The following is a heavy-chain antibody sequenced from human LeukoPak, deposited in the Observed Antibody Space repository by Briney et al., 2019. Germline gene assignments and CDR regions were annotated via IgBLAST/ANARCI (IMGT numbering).Heavy chain of an antibody. J-gene: IGHJ6*02. CDR1: GGSISSSDYY. CDR2: IYYSGSA. Sequence: PSETLSLTCTVSGGSISSSDYYWGWIRQPPGKGLEWIGNIYYSGSAYYNPSLKSRVTISVDTSKNQFSLKLSSVTAADTAVYYCARGSPQQWRYGMDVWGQGTTVTVSS. V-gene: IGHV4-39*07. CDR3: ARGSPQQWRYGMDV. D-gene: IGHD6-19*01.